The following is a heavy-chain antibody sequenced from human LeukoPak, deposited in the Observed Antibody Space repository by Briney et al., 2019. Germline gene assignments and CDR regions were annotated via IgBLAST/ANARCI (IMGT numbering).Heavy chain of an antibody. CDR1: GGSISSYY. CDR2: IYYSGRT. D-gene: IGHD3-16*01. Sequence: SETLSLTCTVSGGSISSYYGSWIRQPPGKGLEWIGYIYYSGRTKYNPSLKSRVTISVDTSKNQFSLKLSSVTAADTAVYYCARHTDDLRSFQHWGQGTLVTVSS. CDR3: ARHTDDLRSFQH. V-gene: IGHV4-59*08. J-gene: IGHJ1*01.